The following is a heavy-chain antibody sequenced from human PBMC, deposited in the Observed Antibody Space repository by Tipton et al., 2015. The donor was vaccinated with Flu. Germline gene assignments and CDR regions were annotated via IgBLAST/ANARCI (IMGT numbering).Heavy chain of an antibody. CDR1: GDSIRSDYF. D-gene: IGHD3-10*01. V-gene: IGHV4-4*09. J-gene: IGHJ3*02. CDR2: VYTSGTT. Sequence: TLSLTCAVSGDSIRSDYFWGWIRQPPGKGLEWIGRVYTSGTTNYNPSLKSRVTISVDTSKNQFSLRLRSVTAADTAVYYCAEWQGSLDAFAIWGQGTMVSVSS. CDR3: AEWQGSLDAFAI.